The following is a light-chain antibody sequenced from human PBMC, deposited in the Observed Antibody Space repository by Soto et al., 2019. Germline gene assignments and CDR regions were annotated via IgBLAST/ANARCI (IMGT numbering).Light chain of an antibody. Sequence: QSVLTQPASVSGSPGQSITISCTGTSNDVGNYNLVSWYQQLPGQAPKLMIYEVTKRPSGVSNRFSGSKSGSTASLTISGLQAEDEADYYCCSYTVSSTLLFGGGTKLTVL. J-gene: IGLJ3*02. CDR2: EVT. CDR3: CSYTVSSTLL. CDR1: SNDVGNYNL. V-gene: IGLV2-23*02.